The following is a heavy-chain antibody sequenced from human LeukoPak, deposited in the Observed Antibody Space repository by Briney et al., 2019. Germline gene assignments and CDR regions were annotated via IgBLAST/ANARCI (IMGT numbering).Heavy chain of an antibody. J-gene: IGHJ4*02. CDR1: GFTFGDYA. V-gene: IGHV3-49*04. CDR3: TREAATGYYYGSGDFDY. Sequence: GGSLRLSCTASGFTFGDYAMSWVRQAPGKGLEWVGFIRSKAYGGTTEYAASVKGRFTISRDDSKSIAYLQMNSLKTEDTAVYYCTREAATGYYYGSGDFDYWGQGTLVTVSS. D-gene: IGHD3-10*01. CDR2: IRSKAYGGTT.